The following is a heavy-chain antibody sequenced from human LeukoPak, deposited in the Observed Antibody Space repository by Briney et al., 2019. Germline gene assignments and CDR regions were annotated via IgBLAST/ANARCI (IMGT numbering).Heavy chain of an antibody. CDR1: GGTFSSYA. Sequence: SVKVSCKASGGTFSSYAISWVRQAPGQGLEWMGGIIPILGIANYAQKFQGRVTITADKSTSTAYMELSSLRSEDTAVYYCARDHYYGSGKYYYYYYGMDVWGQGTTVTVSS. J-gene: IGHJ6*02. V-gene: IGHV1-69*10. CDR2: IIPILGIA. D-gene: IGHD3-10*01. CDR3: ARDHYYGSGKYYYYYYGMDV.